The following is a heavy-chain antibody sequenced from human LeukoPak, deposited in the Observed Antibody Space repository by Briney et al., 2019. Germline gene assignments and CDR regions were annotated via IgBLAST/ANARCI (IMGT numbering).Heavy chain of an antibody. V-gene: IGHV4-4*09. Sequence: SETLSLTCTVSGGSFTSYYWSWIRQPPGKGLEWIGYIYTSGNTNYNPSLKSRVTISVDTSKNQFSLKLSSVTAADTAVYYCAKYLSTTMLDSWGQGALVTVSS. J-gene: IGHJ4*02. CDR3: AKYLSTTMLDS. CDR1: GGSFTSYY. CDR2: IYTSGNT. D-gene: IGHD1-1*01.